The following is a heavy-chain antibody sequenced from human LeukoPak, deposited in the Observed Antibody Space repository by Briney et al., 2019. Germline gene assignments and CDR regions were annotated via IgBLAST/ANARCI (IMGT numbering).Heavy chain of an antibody. D-gene: IGHD2-2*01. CDR2: ISAYNGNT. CDR1: GYAFTSYG. V-gene: IGHV1-18*01. CDR3: ARDRPGYCSSTSCGYNWFDP. J-gene: IGHJ5*02. Sequence: ASVKVSCKASGYAFTSYGISWVRQAPGQGLEWMGWISAYNGNTNYAQKLQGRVTMTTDTSTSTAYMELRSLRSDDTAVYYCARDRPGYCSSTSCGYNWFDPWGQGTLVTVSP.